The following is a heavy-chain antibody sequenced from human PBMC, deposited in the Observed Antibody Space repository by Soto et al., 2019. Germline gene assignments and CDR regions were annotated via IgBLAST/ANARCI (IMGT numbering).Heavy chain of an antibody. CDR3: ARVSWRDKYAMEL. D-gene: IGHD3-9*01. J-gene: IGHJ6*02. CDR1: VFTFSDSY. CDR2: ITFSGNTV. Sequence: PGGSLRLSCAASVFTFSDSYMCCIRDSPVKWLEWISYITFSGNTVYYADSLKGRFTISRDNAKNSMYLQMNRLRAEDTAVYSCARVSWRDKYAMELWGQGTTVIVS. V-gene: IGHV3-11*01.